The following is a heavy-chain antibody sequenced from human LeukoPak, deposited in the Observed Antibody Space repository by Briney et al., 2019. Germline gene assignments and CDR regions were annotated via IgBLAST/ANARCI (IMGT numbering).Heavy chain of an antibody. J-gene: IGHJ3*02. CDR3: ARREAFDI. CDR2: IYTSGST. CDR1: GGSISSGSYY. Sequence: SQTLSLTCTVSGGSISSGSYYWSWIRQPAGKGLEWIGRIYTSGSTNYNPSLKSRVTISVDTSKNQFSLKLSSVTAADTAVYYCARREAFDIWGQGTMVTVSS. V-gene: IGHV4-61*02. D-gene: IGHD1-26*01.